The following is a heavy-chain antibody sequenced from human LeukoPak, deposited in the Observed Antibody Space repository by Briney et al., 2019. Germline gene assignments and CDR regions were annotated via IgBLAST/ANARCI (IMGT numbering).Heavy chain of an antibody. Sequence: PGRSLRLSCAASGFTFSSYAMHWVRQAPGKGLEWVSYISTTSSTIYYADSVKGRFTMSRDNAKNSLYLQMDSLRDEDTAVYYCARGKEKWLDHFDYWGQGSLVTVSS. V-gene: IGHV3-48*02. CDR3: ARGKEKWLDHFDY. CDR2: ISTTSSTI. J-gene: IGHJ4*02. CDR1: GFTFSSYA. D-gene: IGHD6-19*01.